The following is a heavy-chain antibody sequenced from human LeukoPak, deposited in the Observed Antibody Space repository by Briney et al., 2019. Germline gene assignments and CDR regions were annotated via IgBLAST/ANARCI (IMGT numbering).Heavy chain of an antibody. CDR2: INSDGSTT. CDR1: GFTFSSYW. Sequence: GGSLRLSCAASGFTFSSYWMHWVRQAPGKGLVWVSRINSDGSTTNYADSVKGRFTISRDNAKNTLYLQMNSLRAEDTAVYYCARDLYGGKGDYWCQGTLVTVSS. D-gene: IGHD4-23*01. CDR3: ARDLYGGKGDY. J-gene: IGHJ4*02. V-gene: IGHV3-74*01.